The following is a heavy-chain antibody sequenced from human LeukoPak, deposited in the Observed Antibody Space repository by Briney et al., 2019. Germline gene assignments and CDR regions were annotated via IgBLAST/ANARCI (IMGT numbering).Heavy chain of an antibody. V-gene: IGHV4-59*12. J-gene: IGHJ4*02. CDR1: GGSISSYY. CDR2: ISYSGST. CDR3: ARVERWQQPFDY. Sequence: SETLSLTCTVSGGSISSYYWSWIRQPPGKGLEWIGYISYSGSTNYNPSLKSRVTISVDTSKNQFSLKLSSVTAADTAVYYCARVERWQQPFDYWGQGTLVTVSS. D-gene: IGHD5-24*01.